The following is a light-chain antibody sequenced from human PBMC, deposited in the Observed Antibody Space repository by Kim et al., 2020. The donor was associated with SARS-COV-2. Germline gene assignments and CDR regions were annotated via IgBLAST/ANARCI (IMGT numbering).Light chain of an antibody. CDR1: QSVSSN. V-gene: IGKV3-15*01. CDR3: QQYNNWWT. CDR2: GAS. Sequence: SVSPGRRATLCCRASQSVSSNLAWYQQQPGQAPRLLIYGASTRATGIPARFSGSGSGTEFTLTISSLQSEDFAVYYCQQYNNWWTFGQGTKVEIK. J-gene: IGKJ1*01.